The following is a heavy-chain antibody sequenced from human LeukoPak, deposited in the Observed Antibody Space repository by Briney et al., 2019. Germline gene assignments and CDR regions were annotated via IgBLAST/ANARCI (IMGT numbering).Heavy chain of an antibody. V-gene: IGHV1-2*02. D-gene: IGHD1-7*01. CDR2: INPNSGGT. J-gene: IGHJ4*02. CDR1: GYTFTGYY. CDR3: ARDRSGNYEFDY. Sequence: GASVKVSCKASGYTFTGYYMHWVRQAPGQGLEWMGWINPNSGGTNYAQKFQGRVTMTRDTSTSTVYMELSSLRSEDTAVYYCARDRSGNYEFDYWGQGTLVTVSS.